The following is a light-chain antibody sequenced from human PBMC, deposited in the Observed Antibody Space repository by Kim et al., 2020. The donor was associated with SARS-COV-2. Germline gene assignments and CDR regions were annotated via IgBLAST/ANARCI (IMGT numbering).Light chain of an antibody. CDR1: QSVSANY. CDR2: SAS. J-gene: IGKJ4*01. Sequence: SPGESATLSCRASQSVSANYLAWYQQRPGQAPRLLIHSASTRAAGIPDRFSGSGSGTDFTLTIARLEPEDFAVYYCQQYGGSPLTFGGGTKVDIK. CDR3: QQYGGSPLT. V-gene: IGKV3-20*01.